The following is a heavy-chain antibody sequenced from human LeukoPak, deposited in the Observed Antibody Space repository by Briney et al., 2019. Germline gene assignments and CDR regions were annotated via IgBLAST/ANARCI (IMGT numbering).Heavy chain of an antibody. Sequence: PSETLSLTCAVYGGSFSGYYWSWIRQPPGKGLEWIGEINHSGSTNYNPSLKSRVTISVDTSKNQFSLKLSSVTAADTAVYYCARVANDFWSGRTFDYWGQGTLVTVSS. CDR2: INHSGST. D-gene: IGHD3-3*01. J-gene: IGHJ4*02. V-gene: IGHV4-34*01. CDR3: ARVANDFWSGRTFDY. CDR1: GGSFSGYY.